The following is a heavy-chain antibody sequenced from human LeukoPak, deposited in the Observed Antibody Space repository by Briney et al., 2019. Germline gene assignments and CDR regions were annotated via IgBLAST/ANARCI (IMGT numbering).Heavy chain of an antibody. V-gene: IGHV3-30*17. CDR3: ARDKEAARPSWIDY. D-gene: IGHD6-6*01. J-gene: IGHJ4*02. Sequence: PGGSLRLSCAASGFTLGRYWMHWFRQAPGTGLEWVAVISYDGSNKYYADSVKGRFTISRDNSKNTLYLQMNSLRAEDTAVYYCARDKEAARPSWIDYWGQGTLVTVSS. CDR1: GFTLGRYW. CDR2: ISYDGSNK.